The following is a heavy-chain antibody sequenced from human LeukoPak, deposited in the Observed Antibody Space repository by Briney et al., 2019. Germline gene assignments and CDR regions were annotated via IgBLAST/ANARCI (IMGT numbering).Heavy chain of an antibody. V-gene: IGHV4-4*07. CDR2: IHTSGST. J-gene: IGHJ4*02. Sequence: SETLSLTCTVSGGSPSTYYWSWIRQPTGKGLEWIGRIHTSGSTNYNPSLKSRVTMSVDTSNNQFSLNVSSVTAADTAVYYCATTSGSYYNAFDYWGQGTLVTVSS. D-gene: IGHD3-10*01. CDR3: ATTSGSYYNAFDY. CDR1: GGSPSTYY.